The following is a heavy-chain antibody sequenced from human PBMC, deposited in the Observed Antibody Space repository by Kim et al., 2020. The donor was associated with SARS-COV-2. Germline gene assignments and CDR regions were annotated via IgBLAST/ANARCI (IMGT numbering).Heavy chain of an antibody. V-gene: IGHV4-39*07. J-gene: IGHJ3*02. Sequence: YDNPALKRRVTISVDTSKNQFSLKLSSVTAADTAVYYCASSTYYYGSGRIWGQGTMVTVSS. D-gene: IGHD3-10*01. CDR3: ASSTYYYGSGRI.